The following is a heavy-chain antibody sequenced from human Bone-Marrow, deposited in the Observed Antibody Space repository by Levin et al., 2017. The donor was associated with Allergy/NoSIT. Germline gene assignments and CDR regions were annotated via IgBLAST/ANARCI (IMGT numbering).Heavy chain of an antibody. D-gene: IGHD6-19*01. J-gene: IGHJ4*02. CDR3: ARDILMVAGIDF. V-gene: IGHV4-39*07. Sequence: PSETLSLTCSVSGGSVSSTSDYWGWIRQPPGTGLEWIGAIYYSGTTYYNPSLKSRVNISLDMAKNQFSLKLTSVTAADTAVYYCARDILMVAGIDFWGQGTLVSVSS. CDR1: GGSVSSTSDY. CDR2: IYYSGTT.